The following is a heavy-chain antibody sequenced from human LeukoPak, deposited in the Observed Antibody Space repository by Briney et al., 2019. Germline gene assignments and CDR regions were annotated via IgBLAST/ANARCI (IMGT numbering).Heavy chain of an antibody. CDR3: ARDLVLVYGSGRFDAFDI. D-gene: IGHD3-10*01. V-gene: IGHV3-23*01. Sequence: GGSLRLSCAASGFTFSSYAMSWVRQAPGKGLEWVSAISGSGGSTYYADSVKGRFTISRDNSKNTLYLQMNSLRAEDTAVYYCARDLVLVYGSGRFDAFDIWGQGTMVTVSS. J-gene: IGHJ3*02. CDR2: ISGSGGST. CDR1: GFTFSSYA.